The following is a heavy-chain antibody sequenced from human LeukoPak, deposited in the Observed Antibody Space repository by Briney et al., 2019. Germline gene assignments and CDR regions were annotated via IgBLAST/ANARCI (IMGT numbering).Heavy chain of an antibody. CDR1: GYTFTGYY. CDR3: ATGYSSGWYLEYFQH. J-gene: IGHJ1*01. CDR2: INPNSGGT. D-gene: IGHD6-19*01. Sequence: GASVKVSCKASGYTFTGYYMHWVRQAPGQGLEWMGWINPNSGGTNYAQKFQGRVTMTRDTSISTAYMELSRLRSDDTAVYYCATGYSSGWYLEYFQHWGQGTLVTVSS. V-gene: IGHV1-2*02.